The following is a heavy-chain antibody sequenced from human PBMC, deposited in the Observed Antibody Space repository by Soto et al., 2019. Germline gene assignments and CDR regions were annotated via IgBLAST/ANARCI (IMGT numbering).Heavy chain of an antibody. J-gene: IGHJ4*02. CDR3: AREPTYYYDSSGYY. V-gene: IGHV4-31*03. D-gene: IGHD3-22*01. CDR1: GGSISSGGYY. CDR2: IYYSGST. Sequence: KPSETLSLTCTVSGGSISSGGYYWSWLRQHPGKGLEWIGYIYYSGSTYYYPSLKSRVTISVDTSKNQCSLKLSSVTAADTAVYYCAREPTYYYDSSGYYWGQGTLVTVSS.